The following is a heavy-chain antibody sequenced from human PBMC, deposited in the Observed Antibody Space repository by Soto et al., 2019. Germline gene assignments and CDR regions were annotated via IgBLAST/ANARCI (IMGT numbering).Heavy chain of an antibody. V-gene: IGHV3-23*01. Sequence: PGGSLILSCAASGFTFSSYSMIWVRQAPGKGLEWVSAISGSGGSKYYADSVKGRFTISRDNSKNTLYLQMNSLRAEDTAVYYCAKSGQRRGEDWFDPWGQGTLVTVS. J-gene: IGHJ5*02. CDR2: ISGSGGSK. CDR3: AKSGQRRGEDWFDP. CDR1: GFTFSSYS. D-gene: IGHD3-16*01.